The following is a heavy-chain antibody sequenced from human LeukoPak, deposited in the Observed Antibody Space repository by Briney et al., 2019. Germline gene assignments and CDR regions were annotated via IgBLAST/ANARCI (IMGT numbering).Heavy chain of an antibody. CDR2: IYHSGTT. D-gene: IGHD6-13*01. J-gene: IGHJ4*02. Sequence: SETLSLTCIVSGGSTSRYYWSWIRQPPGKGLEWIGYIYHSGTTNSSPSLKSRVTISVDTSKNQLSLTLNSVTAADTAVYYCAREVAAPGTGLDYWGQGTLVTVSS. V-gene: IGHV4-59*01. CDR3: AREVAAPGTGLDY. CDR1: GGSTSRYY.